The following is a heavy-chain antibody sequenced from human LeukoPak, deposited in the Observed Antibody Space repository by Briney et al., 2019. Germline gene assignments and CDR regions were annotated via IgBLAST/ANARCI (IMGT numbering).Heavy chain of an antibody. CDR1: GYTFTGYY. CDR2: INPNSGGT. V-gene: IGHV1-2*02. Sequence: ASVKVSCKASGYTFTGYYMHWVRQAPGQGLEWMGWINPNSGGTNYAQKLQGRVTMTTDTSTSTAYMELRSLRSDDTAVYYCARGLIPRWGSNSNYFDYWGQGTLVTVSS. CDR3: ARGLIPRWGSNSNYFDY. D-gene: IGHD4-23*01. J-gene: IGHJ4*02.